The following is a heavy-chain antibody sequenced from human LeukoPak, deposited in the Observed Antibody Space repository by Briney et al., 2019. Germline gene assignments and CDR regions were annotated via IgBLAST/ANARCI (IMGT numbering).Heavy chain of an antibody. J-gene: IGHJ4*02. CDR3: ARANLNYYAPDY. D-gene: IGHD1-7*01. CDR2: IRSKALYGTR. CDR1: GFNFGGYA. V-gene: IGHV3-49*04. Sequence: GRSLRLSCTASGFNFGGYAINWVRQAPGQGLEWVGFIRSKALYGTREYAASVEGRFTISSDDSKGIAYLQMNTLKIEDTAVYYCARANLNYYAPDYWGKGTLVTVSS.